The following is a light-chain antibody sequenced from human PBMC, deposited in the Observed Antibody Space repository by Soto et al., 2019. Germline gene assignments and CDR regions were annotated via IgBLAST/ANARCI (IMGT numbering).Light chain of an antibody. CDR3: QHYVTWPLA. J-gene: IGKJ4*01. CDR2: AAS. CDR1: QSISTY. Sequence: DIQMTQSPSSLSASVGDRVTITCRASQSISTYLNWYQHKPGKAPKLLMHAASSLDRGVPSRFSGSGSGTEFTLTITSLQSEDFALYYCQHYVTWPLAFGGGTRVENK. V-gene: IGKV1-39*01.